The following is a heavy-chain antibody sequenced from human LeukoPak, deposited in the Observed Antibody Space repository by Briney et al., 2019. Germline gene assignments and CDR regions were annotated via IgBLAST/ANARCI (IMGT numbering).Heavy chain of an antibody. D-gene: IGHD3-10*01. J-gene: IGHJ4*02. V-gene: IGHV3-21*04. CDR2: ISSSSSYI. CDR1: GFTFSSYS. Sequence: GGSLRLSCAASGFTFSSYSMNWVRQAPGKGLEWGSSISSSSSYIYYADSVKGRFTISTDNSKNTLYLQMNSLRAEDTAVYYCAKHDRGSGSPYYFDYWGQGTLVTVSS. CDR3: AKHDRGSGSPYYFDY.